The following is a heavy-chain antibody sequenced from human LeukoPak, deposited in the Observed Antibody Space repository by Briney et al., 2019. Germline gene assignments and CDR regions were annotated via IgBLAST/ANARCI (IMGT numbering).Heavy chain of an antibody. J-gene: IGHJ4*02. CDR1: GFTFRSYG. CDR2: ISYDGSNK. CDR3: AKDHGDYDLDH. D-gene: IGHD4-17*01. Sequence: GGSLRLSCAASGFTFRSYGMHRVRQAPGKGLEGVAVISYDGSNKDYVCSVKGRFTISRDNSKNTLYLQTTSLRAEDTAVYYCAKDHGDYDLDHGGQGTLVTVSA. V-gene: IGHV3-30*18.